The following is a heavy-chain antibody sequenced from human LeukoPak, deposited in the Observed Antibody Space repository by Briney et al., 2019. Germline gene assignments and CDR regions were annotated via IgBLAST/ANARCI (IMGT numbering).Heavy chain of an antibody. V-gene: IGHV3-33*01. Sequence: PGGSLRLSCAASGFTFSSYGMHWVRQAPGKGLEWVAVIWYDGSNKYYADSVKGRFTISRDNSKNTLYLQMNSLRAEDTAVYYCARDSMVRGHYFDYWGQGTLVTVSS. CDR1: GFTFSSYG. J-gene: IGHJ4*02. CDR2: IWYDGSNK. D-gene: IGHD3-10*01. CDR3: ARDSMVRGHYFDY.